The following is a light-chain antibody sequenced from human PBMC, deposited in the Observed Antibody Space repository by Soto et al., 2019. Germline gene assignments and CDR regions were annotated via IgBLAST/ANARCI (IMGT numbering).Light chain of an antibody. V-gene: IGLV2-8*01. Sequence: QSALTQPPSASGSPGQSVTISCTGTSNDVAITKYVSWYQQRPGKVPRLMIYEVTKRPSGVPDRFSGSKSGNTASLTVSGLQAEDEADYFCSSDAGNYNYVFGTGTKLTVL. CDR1: SNDVAITKY. J-gene: IGLJ1*01. CDR2: EVT. CDR3: SSDAGNYNYV.